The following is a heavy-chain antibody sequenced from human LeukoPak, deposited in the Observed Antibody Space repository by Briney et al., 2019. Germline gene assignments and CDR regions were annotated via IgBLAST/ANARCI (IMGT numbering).Heavy chain of an antibody. CDR3: ANARIAAYGMDV. J-gene: IGHJ6*02. D-gene: IGHD6-13*01. Sequence: SETLSLTCAVYGGSFSGYYWSWIRQPPGKGLEWIGEINHSGSTYYNPSLKSRVTISVDTSKNQFSLKLSSVTAADTAVYYCANARIAAYGMDVWGQGTTVTVSS. CDR2: INHSGST. V-gene: IGHV4-34*01. CDR1: GGSFSGYY.